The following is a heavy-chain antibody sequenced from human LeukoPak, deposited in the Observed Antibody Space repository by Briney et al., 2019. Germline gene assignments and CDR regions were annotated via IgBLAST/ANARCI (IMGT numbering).Heavy chain of an antibody. V-gene: IGHV3-64D*06. CDR2: ITSNGGSA. D-gene: IGHD6-19*01. CDR3: MMCSSALLLGGYIDY. J-gene: IGHJ4*02. CDR1: GFTFSSYA. Sequence: GGSLRLSCSASGFTFSSYAMHWVRQAPGKGLEYVSAITSNGGSAYYADSVKGRFTISRDNSKNTLYLQMSSLRPEDTAVYYCMMCSSALLLGGYIDYWGEGSLVTVSS.